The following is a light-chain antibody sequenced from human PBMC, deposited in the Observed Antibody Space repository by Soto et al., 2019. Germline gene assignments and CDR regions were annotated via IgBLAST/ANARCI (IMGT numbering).Light chain of an antibody. V-gene: IGKV1-39*01. CDR3: QQSYSTPYT. CDR1: QSLSSY. Sequence: DIQMTQSLSSLSASVGDRVTITCRASQSLSSYLNWYQQKPGQTTKLLIYAASSLQSGVPSSFCRSVSATYFTLTISSLQPEDFATYYCQQSYSTPYTFGQGTKLEIK. CDR2: AAS. J-gene: IGKJ2*01.